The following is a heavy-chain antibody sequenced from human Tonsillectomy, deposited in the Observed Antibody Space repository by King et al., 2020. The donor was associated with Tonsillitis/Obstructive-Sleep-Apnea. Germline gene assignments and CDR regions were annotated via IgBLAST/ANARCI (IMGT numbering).Heavy chain of an antibody. D-gene: IGHD4-17*01. Sequence: VQLVESGAEMKKPGESLKLSCKGSGYMFNIYWIGWVRQMPGKGLEWMGIIYPDDSDTRYSPSFQGQVTMSADKSISTAYLQWDSLKASDTAIYYCARQGYGDYESFDYWGQGTLVTVSS. CDR3: ARQGYGDYESFDY. J-gene: IGHJ4*02. V-gene: IGHV5-51*01. CDR2: IYPDDSDT. CDR1: GYMFNIYW.